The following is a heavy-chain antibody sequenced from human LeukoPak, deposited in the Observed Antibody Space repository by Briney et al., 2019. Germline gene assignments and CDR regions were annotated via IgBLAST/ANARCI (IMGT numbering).Heavy chain of an antibody. CDR1: GYTFTSYD. J-gene: IGHJ4*02. Sequence: ASVKVSCKASGYTFTSYDINWVRQATGQGLEWMGWMNPNSGNTGYAQKFQGRVTMTTDTSTSTAYMELRSLRSDDTAVYYCALSGSYAPFDYWGQGTLVTVSS. CDR3: ALSGSYAPFDY. V-gene: IGHV1-8*01. D-gene: IGHD1-26*01. CDR2: MNPNSGNT.